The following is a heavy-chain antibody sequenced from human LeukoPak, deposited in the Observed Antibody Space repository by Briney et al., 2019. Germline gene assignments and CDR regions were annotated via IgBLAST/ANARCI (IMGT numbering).Heavy chain of an antibody. D-gene: IGHD6-6*01. J-gene: IGHJ4*02. V-gene: IGHV1-69*05. CDR3: AREAGGAARRKFDY. CDR2: IILIFGTA. Sequence: SVKVSCKASGGTFSSYAISWVRQAPGQGLEWMGGIILIFGTANYAQKFQGRVTITTDESTSTAYMELSSLRSEDTAVYYCAREAGGAARRKFDYWGQGTLVTVSS. CDR1: GGTFSSYA.